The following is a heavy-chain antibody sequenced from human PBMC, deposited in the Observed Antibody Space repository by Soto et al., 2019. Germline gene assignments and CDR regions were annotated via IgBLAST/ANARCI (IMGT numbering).Heavy chain of an antibody. CDR2: LYDVDGS. CDR3: ATWHEREHAYDV. V-gene: IGHV3-53*01. D-gene: IGHD1-1*01. Sequence: DVQLVESGGGLIQPGESLRLSCAAFGLTISGKKYVAWVRQAPGKGLEWVSALYDVDGSFYADSVKGRFTNSSDSSKTTVYLQMNDLRPDDTAVYYCATWHEREHAYDVWGQGTTVTVSS. CDR1: GLTISGKKY. J-gene: IGHJ3*01.